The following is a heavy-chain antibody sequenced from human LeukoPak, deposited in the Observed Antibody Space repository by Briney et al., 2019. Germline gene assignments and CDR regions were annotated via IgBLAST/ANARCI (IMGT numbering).Heavy chain of an antibody. D-gene: IGHD2-21*02. V-gene: IGHV3-7*01. CDR2: INPDGRDT. J-gene: IGHJ1*01. CDR1: GFAFGRNY. CDR3: TSWGDTTAEYFQR. Sequence: GGSLRLSCVASGFAFGRNYMSWVRQAPGKGLECVAHINPDGRDTYYVDSVKGRFTISRDNAQNSMYLQMNSLRVEDTAVYYCTSWGDTTAEYFQRWGQGTLVTVSS.